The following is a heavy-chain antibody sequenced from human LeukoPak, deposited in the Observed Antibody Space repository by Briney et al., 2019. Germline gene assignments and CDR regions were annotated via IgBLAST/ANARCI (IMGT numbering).Heavy chain of an antibody. D-gene: IGHD1-14*01. CDR3: AREDNGDYYYHGMDV. J-gene: IGHJ6*02. CDR1: GYTFSDYTFTNYG. V-gene: IGHV1-18*01. CDR2: ISTYKSHT. Sequence: ASVKVSCKASGYTFSDYTFTNYGISWVRQAPGQGLAWMGWISTYKSHTNYAQKFQGRVTMITDTSTNTAYMELRSLRSDDTAVYYCAREDNGDYYYHGMDVWGQGTAVTVSS.